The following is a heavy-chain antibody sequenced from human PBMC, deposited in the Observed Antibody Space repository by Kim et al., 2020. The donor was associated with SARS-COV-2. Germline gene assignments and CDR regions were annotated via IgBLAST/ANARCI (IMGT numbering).Heavy chain of an antibody. D-gene: IGHD6-19*01. CDR1: GFTFDDYS. CDR2: INWNGDSI. J-gene: IGHJ3*02. V-gene: IGHV3-9*01. Sequence: GGSLRLSCAASGFTFDDYSMHWVRQAPGKGLEWVSGINWNGDSIGYADSVKGRFTISRDNAKNSLYLQMNSLRAEDTALYYCAKVSVAANADSFDIWGQGTMVTVSS. CDR3: AKVSVAANADSFDI.